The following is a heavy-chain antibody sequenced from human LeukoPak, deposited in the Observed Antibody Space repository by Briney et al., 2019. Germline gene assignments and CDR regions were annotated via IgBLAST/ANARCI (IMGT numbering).Heavy chain of an antibody. Sequence: GGSLRLSCAASGFTFSSYGMHWVRQAPGKGLEWVGRIKSKTNGGTTDYATPVKGRFTISRDDSKNTLYLQMNSLKTEDTAVYYCTRYYDSSGYYYFDNWGQGTLVTVSS. CDR1: GFTFSSYG. CDR2: IKSKTNGGTT. J-gene: IGHJ4*02. D-gene: IGHD3-22*01. V-gene: IGHV3-15*07. CDR3: TRYYDSSGYYYFDN.